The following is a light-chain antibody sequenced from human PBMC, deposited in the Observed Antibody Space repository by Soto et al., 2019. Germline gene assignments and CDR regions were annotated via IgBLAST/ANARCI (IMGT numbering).Light chain of an antibody. Sequence: DVQMTQSPSSLSASVGDRVTITCRASQDISNFLNWYQQKPGRAPKLLISDASHLETGVTSRFSGSGSGTDFTFTISSLQPEDIATYYCQYYDNLFFTFGPGTKVDIK. CDR3: QYYDNLFFT. CDR1: QDISNF. V-gene: IGKV1-33*01. J-gene: IGKJ3*01. CDR2: DAS.